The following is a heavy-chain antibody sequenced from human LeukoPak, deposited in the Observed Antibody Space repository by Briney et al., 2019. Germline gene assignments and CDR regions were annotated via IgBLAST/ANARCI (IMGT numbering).Heavy chain of an antibody. J-gene: IGHJ5*02. V-gene: IGHV1-24*01. CDR1: GYTLTELS. D-gene: IGHD6-13*01. CDR3: ATAPAAVPLFDP. Sequence: ASVKVSCKVSGYTLTELSMHWVRQAPGKGLEWMGGFDPEDGETIYAQKFQGRVTMTEGTSTDTAYMELSSLRSEDTAVYYCATAPAAVPLFDPWGQGPLVTVSS. CDR2: FDPEDGET.